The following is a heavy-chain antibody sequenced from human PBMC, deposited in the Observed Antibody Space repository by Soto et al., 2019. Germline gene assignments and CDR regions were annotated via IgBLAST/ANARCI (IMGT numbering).Heavy chain of an antibody. J-gene: IGHJ4*02. CDR2: IYSGGST. Sequence: PGGSLRLSCAASGFNFINSYMSWVRQAPGKGLEWVSVIYSGGSTFYADSVKGRFTISRDNSNSKVSLEMNNLRAEDTAVYYCARDFTDLFAYWGRGSPVTVSS. CDR1: GFNFINSY. D-gene: IGHD2-21*01. CDR3: ARDFTDLFAY. V-gene: IGHV3-53*01.